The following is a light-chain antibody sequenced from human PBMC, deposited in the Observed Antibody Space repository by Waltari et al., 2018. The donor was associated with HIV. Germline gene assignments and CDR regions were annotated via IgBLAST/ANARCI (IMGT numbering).Light chain of an antibody. J-gene: IGLJ1*01. V-gene: IGLV2-14*01. CDR2: EVS. CDR3: SSYTTRAVSTYV. CDR1: SSAVGYYNY. Sequence: QPALTQPASVSGSPGQSITISCIGTSSAVGYYNYVSWYQQHPGKAPKVIIYEVSNRPSGISDRFSGSKSGNTASLTISGLQAEDEADYYCSSYTTRAVSTYVFGTGTKVTVL.